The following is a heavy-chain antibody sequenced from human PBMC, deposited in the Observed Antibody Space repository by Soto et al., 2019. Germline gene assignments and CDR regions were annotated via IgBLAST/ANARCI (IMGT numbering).Heavy chain of an antibody. CDR2: VSSSSTYI. CDR3: ARDLKPSTAVTLVVDC. CDR1: GFTFSTYS. D-gene: IGHD4-4*01. J-gene: IGHJ4*02. V-gene: IGHV3-21*01. Sequence: PGGSLRLSCAASGFTFSTYSMNWVRQAPGKGLEWVSSVSSSSTYIYYADSVKGRFTISRDNDKNPLYLQMNSLRAEDTAVYYCARDLKPSTAVTLVVDCWGQGTLVTVSS.